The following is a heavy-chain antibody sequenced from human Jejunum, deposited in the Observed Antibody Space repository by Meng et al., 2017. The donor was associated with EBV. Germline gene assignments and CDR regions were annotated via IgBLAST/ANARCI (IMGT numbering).Heavy chain of an antibody. J-gene: IGHJ5*02. D-gene: IGHD6-19*01. CDR3: ARSGGHEKWLNFDP. CDR1: VVSVICGSYH. V-gene: IGHV4-61*01. CDR2: ISYSGST. Sequence: VKLCETLPLTCTSSVVSVICGSYHCSWIRQAPGKGLEWIGFISYSGSTNYNPSLNSRVTISVDMSKNQFSLKLWSVTAADTAVYYCARSGGHEKWLNFDPWGQGTLVTASS.